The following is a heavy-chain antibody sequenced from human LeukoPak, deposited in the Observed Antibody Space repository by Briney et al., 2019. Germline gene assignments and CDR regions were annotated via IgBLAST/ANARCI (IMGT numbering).Heavy chain of an antibody. V-gene: IGHV1-69*10. Sequence: VASVNLSCKAYGGTLRSYAISRARQAPAQRLEWLVPTLPLLGKANYAQKFQGRVTITADESTSTAYMELSSLRSEDTAVYYCAIVRGVIRNQYYYYYGMDVWGKGTTVTVSS. D-gene: IGHD3-10*02. J-gene: IGHJ6*04. CDR3: AIVRGVIRNQYYYYYGMDV. CDR1: GGTLRSYA. CDR2: TLPLLGKA.